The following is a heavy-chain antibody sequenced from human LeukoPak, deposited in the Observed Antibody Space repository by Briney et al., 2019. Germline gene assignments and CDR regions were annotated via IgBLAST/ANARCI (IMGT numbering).Heavy chain of an antibody. V-gene: IGHV3-30*18. CDR2: ISYDGSNK. J-gene: IGHJ6*02. CDR3: AKEDAGLLDLVEGMDV. D-gene: IGHD3-3*01. CDR1: GFTFSSYG. Sequence: GRSLRLSCAASGFTFSSYGMHWVRQAPGKGLEWVAVISYDGSNKYYADSVKGRFTISRDDSKNTLYLQMNSLRAEDTAVYYCAKEDAGLLDLVEGMDVWGQGTTVTVSS.